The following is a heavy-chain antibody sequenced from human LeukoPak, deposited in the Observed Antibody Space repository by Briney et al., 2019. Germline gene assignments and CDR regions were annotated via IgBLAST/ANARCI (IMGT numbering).Heavy chain of an antibody. CDR1: GFTFSSYW. CDR2: IKQDGSEK. V-gene: IGHV3-7*01. Sequence: GGSLRLSCAASGFTFSSYWMNWVRQAPGKGLEWVANIKQDGSEKYYVDSVKGRFTISRDNAKNSLYLQMNSLRAEDTAVYYCARAPSGGSGYEPLYYYGMDVWGQGTTVTVSS. J-gene: IGHJ6*02. D-gene: IGHD5-12*01. CDR3: ARAPSGGSGYEPLYYYGMDV.